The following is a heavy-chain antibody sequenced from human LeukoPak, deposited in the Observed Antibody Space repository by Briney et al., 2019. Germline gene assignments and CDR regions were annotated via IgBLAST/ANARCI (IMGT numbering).Heavy chain of an antibody. V-gene: IGHV3-48*01. CDR2: ISGRSSSI. CDR1: GFTFSSFS. CDR3: ARDGMITSGAVIVKQNAFDI. Sequence: GGSLRLSCAASGFTFSSFSMNWVRQAPGKGLEWVSDISGRSSSINYADSVKGRFTISRDNSKNTLYLQMNSLRPEDTAVYYCARDGMITSGAVIVKQNAFDIWGQGTMLTVSS. J-gene: IGHJ3*02. D-gene: IGHD3-16*02.